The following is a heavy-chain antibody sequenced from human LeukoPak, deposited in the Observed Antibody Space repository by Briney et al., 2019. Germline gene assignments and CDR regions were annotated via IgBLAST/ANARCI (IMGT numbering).Heavy chain of an antibody. D-gene: IGHD3-22*01. CDR3: AKDHSVSGQSVRGYDI. V-gene: IGHV3-23*01. J-gene: IGHJ3*02. CDR1: EFTFTNYA. CDR2: ISGSGDTR. Sequence: CGSLRPSCPSSEFTFTNYAMTWFRQAPGKGLGWDSVISGSGDTRFYADSVKGRFTISRDNSKNTLYLQINSLRVDETAVYYCAKDHSVSGQSVRGYDIWGQGTMVTVSS.